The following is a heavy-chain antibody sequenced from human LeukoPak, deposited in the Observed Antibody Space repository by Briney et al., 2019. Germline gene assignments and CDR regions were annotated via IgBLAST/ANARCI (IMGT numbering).Heavy chain of an antibody. J-gene: IGHJ6*02. D-gene: IGHD5-18*01. Sequence: SVKVSCKASGGTFSSYAISWVRQAPGQGLEWMGGIIPIFGTANYAQKFQGRVTITADESTSTAYMELSSLRSEDTAVYYCAREFYGYPYYYGMDVWGQGTTVTVSS. CDR1: GGTFSSYA. V-gene: IGHV1-69*13. CDR2: IIPIFGTA. CDR3: AREFYGYPYYYGMDV.